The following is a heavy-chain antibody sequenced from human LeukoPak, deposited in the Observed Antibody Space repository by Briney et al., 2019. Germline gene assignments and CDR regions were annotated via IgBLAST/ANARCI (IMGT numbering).Heavy chain of an antibody. V-gene: IGHV4-4*07. CDR2: IYTTGST. Sequence: PETLSLTCTVSGGSISSYYWSWLRQPAGKGLECLGVIYTTGSTNYNPSLKSRVTVSRDTSKNQFSLKLTSVTAADTAVYYCARGGHFFDAWGKGTTVTVSS. J-gene: IGHJ6*03. CDR3: ARGGHFFDA. CDR1: GGSISSYY. D-gene: IGHD3-16*01.